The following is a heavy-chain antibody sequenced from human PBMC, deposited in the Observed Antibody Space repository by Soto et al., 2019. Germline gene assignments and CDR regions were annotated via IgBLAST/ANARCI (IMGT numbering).Heavy chain of an antibody. CDR1: GYTFTGYY. Sequence: ASVKVSCKASGYTFTGYYMHWVRQAPGQGLEWMGWINPNSGGTNYAQKFQGRVTMTRDTSISTAYMELSRLRSDDTAVYYCARELSALPYDSSGYDRFDHWGQGTLVTVSS. CDR3: ARELSALPYDSSGYDRFDH. J-gene: IGHJ5*02. V-gene: IGHV1-2*02. CDR2: INPNSGGT. D-gene: IGHD3-22*01.